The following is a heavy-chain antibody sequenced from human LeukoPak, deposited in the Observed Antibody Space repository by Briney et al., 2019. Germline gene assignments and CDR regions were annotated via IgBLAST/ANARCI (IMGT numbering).Heavy chain of an antibody. CDR1: GYSISDDYY. Sequence: SETLSLTCTVSGYSISDDYYWGWIRQPPGQWLEWIGTIHHIGSTYYNPSLKSRVTISVDTSKNQFSLRLNSVTAADTAIYYCARFVGSDYSDYWGQGTLVTVSP. CDR3: ARFVGSDYSDY. CDR2: IHHIGST. J-gene: IGHJ4*02. D-gene: IGHD4-11*01. V-gene: IGHV4-38-2*02.